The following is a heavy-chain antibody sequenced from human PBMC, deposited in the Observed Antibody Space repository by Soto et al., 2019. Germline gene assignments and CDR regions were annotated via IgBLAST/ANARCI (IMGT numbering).Heavy chain of an antibody. CDR3: AKLHLGIAAADVGLFDY. Sequence: PGGSLRLSCAASGFTFSSYAMSWVRQAPGKGLEWVSAISGSGGSTYYADSVKGRFTTSRDNSKNTLYLQMNSLRAEDTAVYYCAKLHLGIAAADVGLFDYWGQGTLVTVSS. D-gene: IGHD6-13*01. CDR2: ISGSGGST. J-gene: IGHJ4*02. V-gene: IGHV3-23*01. CDR1: GFTFSSYA.